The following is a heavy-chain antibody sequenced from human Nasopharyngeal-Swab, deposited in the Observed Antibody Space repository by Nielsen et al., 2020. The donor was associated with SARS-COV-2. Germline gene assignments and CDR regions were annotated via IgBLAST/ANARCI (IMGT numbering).Heavy chain of an antibody. Sequence: GGSLRLSCAASGFTFSTYSMNWVRQAPGKGLEWVSSISSSSSYIYYADSVQGRFTISRDNARNSLYLQMNSLRAEDTAVYYCASRSCSGGSCYPSDYWGQGTLVTVSS. J-gene: IGHJ4*02. CDR2: ISSSSSYI. D-gene: IGHD2-15*01. CDR3: ASRSCSGGSCYPSDY. V-gene: IGHV3-21*06. CDR1: GFTFSTYS.